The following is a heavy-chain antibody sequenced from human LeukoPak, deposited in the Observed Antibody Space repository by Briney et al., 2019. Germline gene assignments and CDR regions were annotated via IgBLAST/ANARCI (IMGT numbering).Heavy chain of an antibody. V-gene: IGHV1-46*01. J-gene: IGHJ4*02. CDR3: ARGQGELDY. CDR1: GYTFTSYY. CDR2: INPSGGST. D-gene: IGHD1-7*01. Sequence: ASVKVPCKASGYTFTSYYMHWVRQAPGQGLEWMGIINPSGGSTIYAHKFQGRVTMTRDMSTSTVYMELSSLRSEDTAVYYCARGQGELDYWGQGTLVTVSS.